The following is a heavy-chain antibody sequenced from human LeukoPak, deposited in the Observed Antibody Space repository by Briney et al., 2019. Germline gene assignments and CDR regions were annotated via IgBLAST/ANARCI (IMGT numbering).Heavy chain of an antibody. CDR1: GGSISSSY. CDR3: ARGGCGITCFDY. D-gene: IGHD1-14*01. V-gene: IGHV4-59*01. J-gene: IGHJ4*02. Sequence: KPSETLSLTCTVSGGSISSSYWSWIREPPGKGLEWIGYIYYSGNTNYNPSLKTRVTISVDSSKNQFSLKLSSVTAADTAVYYCARGGCGITCFDYWGQGTLVTVSS. CDR2: IYYSGNT.